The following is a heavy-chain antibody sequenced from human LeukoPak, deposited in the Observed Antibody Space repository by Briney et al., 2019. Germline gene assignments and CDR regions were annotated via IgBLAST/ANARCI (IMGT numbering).Heavy chain of an antibody. J-gene: IGHJ4*02. D-gene: IGHD6-13*01. CDR2: INPNSGGT. Sequence: ASVKVSCKASGYTFTGYYVHWVRQAPGQGLEWMGWINPNSGGTNYAQKFQGRVTMTRDTSISTAYMELSRLRSDDTAVYYCARDLGDAAAAPFDYWGQGTLVTVSS. V-gene: IGHV1-2*02. CDR3: ARDLGDAAAAPFDY. CDR1: GYTFTGYY.